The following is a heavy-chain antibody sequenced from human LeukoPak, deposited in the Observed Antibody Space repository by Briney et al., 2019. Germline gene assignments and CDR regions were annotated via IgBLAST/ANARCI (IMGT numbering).Heavy chain of an antibody. D-gene: IGHD2-2*01. CDR3: AREDCSSTSCYRRAFDI. CDR2: IIPILGIA. J-gene: IGHJ3*02. Sequence: GASVKGSCKASGGTFSSYAISWVRQAPGQGLEWMGRIIPILGIANYAQKFQGRVTITADKSTSTAYMELSSLRSEDTAVYYCAREDCSSTSCYRRAFDIWGQGTMVTVSS. V-gene: IGHV1-69*04. CDR1: GGTFSSYA.